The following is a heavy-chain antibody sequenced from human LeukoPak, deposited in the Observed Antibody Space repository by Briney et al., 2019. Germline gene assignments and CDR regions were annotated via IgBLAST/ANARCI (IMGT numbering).Heavy chain of an antibody. CDR3: ARGLWDILWFWELST. CDR2: MNPNSGNT. CDR1: GYTFTSYD. D-gene: IGHD3-10*01. J-gene: IGHJ5*02. Sequence: ASVKVSCKASGYTFTSYDINWVRQATGQGLEWMGWMNPNSGNTGYAQKFQGRVTMTRNTSISTAYMELSSLRSEDTAVYYCARGLWDILWFWELSTWGQGTLVTVSS. V-gene: IGHV1-8*01.